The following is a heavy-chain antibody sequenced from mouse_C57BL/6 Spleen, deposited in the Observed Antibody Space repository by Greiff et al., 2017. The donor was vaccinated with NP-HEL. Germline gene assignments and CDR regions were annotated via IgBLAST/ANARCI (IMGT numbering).Heavy chain of an antibody. Sequence: VQLQQSGPELVKPGASVKISCKASGYAFSSSWMNWVKQRPGKGLEWIGRIYPGDGDTNYNGKFKGKATLTADKSSSTAYMQLSSLTSEDSAVYFCARRYGSSGYAMDYWGQGTSVTVSS. CDR2: IYPGDGDT. CDR3: ARRYGSSGYAMDY. CDR1: GYAFSSSW. V-gene: IGHV1-82*01. D-gene: IGHD1-1*01. J-gene: IGHJ4*01.